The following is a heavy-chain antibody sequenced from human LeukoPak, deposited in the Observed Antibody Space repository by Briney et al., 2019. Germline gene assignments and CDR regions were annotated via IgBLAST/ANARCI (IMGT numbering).Heavy chain of an antibody. J-gene: IGHJ4*02. CDR3: ARESTDYYDSSGYYYGPVY. CDR2: IIPIFGTA. V-gene: IGHV1-69*13. CDR1: GGTFSSYA. D-gene: IGHD3-22*01. Sequence: SVKASCKASGGTFSSYAISWVRQAPGQGLEWMGGIIPIFGTANYAQNFQGRVTITADESTSTAYMELSNLRSEDTAVYYCARESTDYYDSSGYYYGPVYWGQGTLVTVSS.